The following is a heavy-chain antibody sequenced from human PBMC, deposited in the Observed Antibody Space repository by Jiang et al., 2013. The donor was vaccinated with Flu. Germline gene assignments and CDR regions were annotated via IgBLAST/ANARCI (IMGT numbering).Heavy chain of an antibody. CDR1: GFAFSNYA. CDR3: AKDFGVSQTFWSGSTGVDAFDL. D-gene: IGHD3-3*01. CDR2: FVVINAGT. Sequence: EASGFAFSNYAMNLGPPGPQGRGWSGSQLFVVINAGTTHADSVKGRFTVSRDNSKNTLYLQMNSLRVEDTAVYYCAKDFGVSQTFWSGSTGVDAFDLWGRGTMVTVSS. J-gene: IGHJ3*01. V-gene: IGHV3-23*01.